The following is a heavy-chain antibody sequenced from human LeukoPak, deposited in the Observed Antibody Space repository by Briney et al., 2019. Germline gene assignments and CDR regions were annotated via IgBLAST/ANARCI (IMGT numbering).Heavy chain of an antibody. J-gene: IGHJ4*02. D-gene: IGHD5-12*01. V-gene: IGHV3-30*02. CDR1: GFIFSSYG. Sequence: GGSLRLSCAASGFIFSSYGMHGVRQAPGEGLEWVAFIRYDGSNKYYAESVKGRFTISRDNSKNTLYLQMNSLRAEDTAVYYCAKDRGYSGYDWEGVFDYWGQGTLVTVSS. CDR2: IRYDGSNK. CDR3: AKDRGYSGYDWEGVFDY.